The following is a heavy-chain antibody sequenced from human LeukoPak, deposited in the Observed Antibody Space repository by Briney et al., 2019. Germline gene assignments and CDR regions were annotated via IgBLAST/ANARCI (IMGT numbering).Heavy chain of an antibody. CDR2: ISYDGSNK. CDR1: GFTFSRYA. CDR3: ARSEMYYDILTGYSPYYYYGMDV. J-gene: IGHJ6*02. Sequence: GGSLRLSCAASGFTFSRYAMTWVRQAPGKGLEWVAVISYDGSNKYYADSVKGRFTISRDNSKNTLYLQMNSLRAEDTAVYYCARSEMYYDILTGYSPYYYYGMDVWGQGTTVTVSS. V-gene: IGHV3-30-3*01. D-gene: IGHD3-9*01.